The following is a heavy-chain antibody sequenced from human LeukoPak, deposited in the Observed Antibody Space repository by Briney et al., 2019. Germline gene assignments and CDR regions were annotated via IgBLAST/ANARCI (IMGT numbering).Heavy chain of an antibody. CDR3: GRGELPYSSDP. D-gene: IGHD1-7*01. CDR1: GLTCINYY. CDR2: INGDGSTT. J-gene: IGHJ5*02. Sequence: GGSLTLYCAAAGLTCINYYMHWVRQGPGKGLVWVSDINGDGSTTNYADSVNGRFIISRDNAKNTLYLQMNSLRADNTAVYLCGRGELPYSSDPRGQGTLVTVSS. V-gene: IGHV3-74*01.